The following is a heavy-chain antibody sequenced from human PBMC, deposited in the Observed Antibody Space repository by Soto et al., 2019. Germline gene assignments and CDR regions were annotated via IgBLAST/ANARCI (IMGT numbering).Heavy chain of an antibody. CDR1: GGTFRGYY. CDR3: ARRISSPPYYFDY. Sequence: SETLSLTCTVYGGTFRGYYWSWIRQPPGKGLEWIGEINHSGSTNYNPSLKSRVTISVDTSKNQFSLKLSSVTAADTAVYYCARRISSPPYYFDYWGQGTLVTVSS. CDR2: INHSGST. V-gene: IGHV4-34*01. D-gene: IGHD3-16*02. J-gene: IGHJ4*02.